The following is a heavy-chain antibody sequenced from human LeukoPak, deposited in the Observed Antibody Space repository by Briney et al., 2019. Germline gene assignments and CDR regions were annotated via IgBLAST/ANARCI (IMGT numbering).Heavy chain of an antibody. D-gene: IGHD6-13*01. CDR2: ISSSSSYI. Sequence: GGSLRLSCAASGFTFSSYSMNWVRQAPGKGLEWASSISSSSSYIYYADSVKGRFTISRDNAKNSLYLQMNSLRAEDTAVYYCARVPKYIAAADYWGQGTLVTVSS. CDR1: GFTFSSYS. J-gene: IGHJ4*02. CDR3: ARVPKYIAAADY. V-gene: IGHV3-21*01.